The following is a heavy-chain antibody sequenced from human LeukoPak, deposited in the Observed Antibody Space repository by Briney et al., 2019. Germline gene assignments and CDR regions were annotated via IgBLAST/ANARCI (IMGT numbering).Heavy chain of an antibody. D-gene: IGHD2-15*01. CDR3: ARGLPSRFDP. CDR2: INHSGST. V-gene: IGHV4-34*01. J-gene: IGHJ5*02. Sequence: ETLSLTCAVYGGSFSGYYWSWIRQPPGKGLEWIGEINHSGSTNYNPSLKSRVTISVDTSKNQFSLKLSSVTAADTAVYYCARGLPSRFDPWGQGTLVTVSS. CDR1: GGSFSGYY.